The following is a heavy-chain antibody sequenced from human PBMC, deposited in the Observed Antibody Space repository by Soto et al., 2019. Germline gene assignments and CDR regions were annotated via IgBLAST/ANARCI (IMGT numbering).Heavy chain of an antibody. CDR3: ARGTPIFGVVHAFDI. J-gene: IGHJ3*02. Sequence: SETLSLTCTVSGGSISNGGYYWSWIRQHPGKGLEWIGYIYYSGSTYYNPSLKSRVTISVDTSKNQFSLKLSSVTAADTAVYHCARGTPIFGVVHAFDIWGQGTMVTVSS. D-gene: IGHD3-3*01. CDR1: GGSISNGGYY. V-gene: IGHV4-31*03. CDR2: IYYSGST.